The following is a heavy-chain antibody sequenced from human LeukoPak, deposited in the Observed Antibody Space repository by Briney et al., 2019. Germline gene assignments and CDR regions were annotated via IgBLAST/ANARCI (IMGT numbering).Heavy chain of an antibody. CDR2: IKQDGSAK. D-gene: IGHD6-13*01. V-gene: IGHV3-7*03. CDR3: ARAGTYSSSWYGNY. J-gene: IGHJ4*02. Sequence: PGGSLRLSCVASGFTFSNAWMSWVRQAPGKGLEWVANIKQDGSAKYYVDSVKGRFTISRDNAKNSLYLQMNSLRAEDTAVYYCARAGTYSSSWYGNYWGQGTLVTVSS. CDR1: GFTFSNAW.